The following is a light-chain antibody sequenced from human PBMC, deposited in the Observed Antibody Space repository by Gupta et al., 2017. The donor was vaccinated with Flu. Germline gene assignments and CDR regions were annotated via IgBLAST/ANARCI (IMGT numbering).Light chain of an antibody. CDR3: QQRRNWPPGLT. J-gene: IGKJ4*01. Sequence: EFVLTQSLATLSLSPGVRATLSCRARQSVSSYLAWYQQKPGQAPRLLIYDASDRATGIPARFSGSGSGTDFALTISSRGPEDVAVEYCQQRRNWPPGLTFGGGTKVEIK. CDR2: DAS. V-gene: IGKV3-11*01. CDR1: QSVSSY.